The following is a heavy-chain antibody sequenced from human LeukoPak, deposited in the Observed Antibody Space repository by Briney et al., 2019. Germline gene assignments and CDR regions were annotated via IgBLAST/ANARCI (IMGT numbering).Heavy chain of an antibody. D-gene: IGHD3-22*01. Sequence: GGSLRLSCVASGFTFSDYYMSWIRQAPGKGLEWVSYISSSSSYTNYADSVKGRFTISRDNAKNSLYLQMNSLRAEDTAVYYCARDADLRDYDSSGYYSYWGQGTLVTVSS. CDR1: GFTFSDYY. V-gene: IGHV3-11*05. CDR2: ISSSSSYT. CDR3: ARDADLRDYDSSGYYSY. J-gene: IGHJ4*02.